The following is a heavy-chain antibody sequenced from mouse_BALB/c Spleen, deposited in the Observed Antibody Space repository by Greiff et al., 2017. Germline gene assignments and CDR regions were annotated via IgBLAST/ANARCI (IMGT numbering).Heavy chain of an antibody. CDR2: IYPSDSYT. V-gene: IGHV1-69*02. CDR1: GYTFTSYW. Sequence: QVQLKQPGAELVRPGASVKLSCKASGYTFTSYWINWVKQRPGQGLEWIGNIYPSDSYTNYNQKFKDKATLTVDKSSSTAYMQLSSPTSEDSAVYYCTRRGYGRAMDYWGQGTSVTVSS. J-gene: IGHJ4*01. CDR3: TRRGYGRAMDY. D-gene: IGHD3-1*01.